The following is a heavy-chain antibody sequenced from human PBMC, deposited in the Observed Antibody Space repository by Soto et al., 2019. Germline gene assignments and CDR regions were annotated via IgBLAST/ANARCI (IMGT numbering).Heavy chain of an antibody. D-gene: IGHD1-26*01. J-gene: IGHJ6*02. CDR3: ARGWWEREGYVMDV. CDR2: IYSSGST. CDR1: GASISSGDSF. V-gene: IGHV4-30-4*01. Sequence: PSETLSLTCTVSGASISSGDSFWSWIRQPPGKGLEWIAYIYSSGSTYYNPSLKRRVAISIDTSKNQFSLNLSSLTAADTAVYSCARGWWEREGYVMDVWGQGTTVTVSS.